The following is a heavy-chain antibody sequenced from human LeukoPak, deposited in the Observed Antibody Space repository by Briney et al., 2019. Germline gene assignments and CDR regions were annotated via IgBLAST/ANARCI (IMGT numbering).Heavy chain of an antibody. J-gene: IGHJ4*02. CDR3: ARERRGYGSGSPIDY. D-gene: IGHD3-10*01. Sequence: GGSLRLSCAASGFTFSSYSMNWVRQAPGKGLEWASYISSSSSTIYYADSVKGRFTISRDNAKNSLYLQMNSLRAEDTAVYYCARERRGYGSGSPIDYWGQGTLVTVSS. CDR2: ISSSSSTI. CDR1: GFTFSSYS. V-gene: IGHV3-48*01.